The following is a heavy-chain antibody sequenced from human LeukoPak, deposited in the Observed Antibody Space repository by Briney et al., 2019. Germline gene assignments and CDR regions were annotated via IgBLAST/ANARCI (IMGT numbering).Heavy chain of an antibody. J-gene: IGHJ4*02. CDR3: AIVVVITFDY. CDR2: ISGSGGST. V-gene: IGHV3-23*01. Sequence: GGSLRLTCAASGFTFSSYAMSWVRQAPGKGLEWVSAISGSGGSTYYADSVKGRFTISRDNSKDTLYLQMNSLRAEDTAVYYCAIVVVITFDYWGQGTLVTVSS. D-gene: IGHD3-22*01. CDR1: GFTFSSYA.